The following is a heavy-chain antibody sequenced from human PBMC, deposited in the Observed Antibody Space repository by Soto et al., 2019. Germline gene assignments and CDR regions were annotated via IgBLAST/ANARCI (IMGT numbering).Heavy chain of an antibody. Sequence: ASVKVSCKASGYTFTASGISWVRQAPGQGLEWMGWTSIYNGHTEYSPKFLGRVDMTTDTSADTAYLELKSLRPDDAALYYCARWDDYGASDQYHFDQWGQGTLVTVSS. D-gene: IGHD4-17*01. CDR2: TSIYNGHT. J-gene: IGHJ4*02. CDR3: ARWDDYGASDQYHFDQ. CDR1: GYTFTASG. V-gene: IGHV1-18*01.